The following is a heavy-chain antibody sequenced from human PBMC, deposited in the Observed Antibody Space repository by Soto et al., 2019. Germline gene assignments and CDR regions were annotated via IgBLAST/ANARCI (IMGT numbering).Heavy chain of an antibody. CDR1: GGTFSSYS. Sequence: QVHLVQSGAEVKKPGSSVRVSCQTSGGTFSSYSFTWVRQAPGQGLEWMGEIIPILNTANFAQKFQSRVPITADETTSTVYMDLISLSPDDTAVYYCARVDYDSTYGFYYYGLDVCGQGTTVTVSS. D-gene: IGHD3-10*01. CDR2: IIPILNTA. V-gene: IGHV1-69*01. CDR3: ARVDYDSTYGFYYYGLDV. J-gene: IGHJ6*02.